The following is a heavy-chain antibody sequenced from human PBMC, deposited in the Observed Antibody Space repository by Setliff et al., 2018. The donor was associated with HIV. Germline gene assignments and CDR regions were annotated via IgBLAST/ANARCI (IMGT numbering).Heavy chain of an antibody. V-gene: IGHV4-59*08. D-gene: IGHD6-19*01. CDR2: IYYSGST. Sequence: TSETLSLTCTVSGGSISSYYWSWIRQPPGKGLEWIGYIYYSGSTNYNPSLKSRVTISVDTSKNQFSLKLTSMTAADTAVYYCARVGGKGYSNFLDSWGQGLLVTVSS. CDR3: ARVGGKGYSNFLDS. J-gene: IGHJ4*02. CDR1: GGSISSYY.